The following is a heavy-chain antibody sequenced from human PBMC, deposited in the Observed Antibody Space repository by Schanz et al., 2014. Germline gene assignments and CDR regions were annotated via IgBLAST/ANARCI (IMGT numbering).Heavy chain of an antibody. J-gene: IGHJ4*02. CDR2: ISAYNGNT. CDR1: GYTFTSYG. CDR3: ARDAADFYDILTEEDY. V-gene: IGHV1-18*01. D-gene: IGHD3-9*01. Sequence: QVQLVQSGAEVKKPGASVKVSCKASGYTFTSYGISWVRQAPGQGLEWIGWISAYNGNTKYPQKLQGRVTMTTDTSTSTAYMELRSLRSDDTDVYYSARDAADFYDILTEEDYWGQGTLVTVSS.